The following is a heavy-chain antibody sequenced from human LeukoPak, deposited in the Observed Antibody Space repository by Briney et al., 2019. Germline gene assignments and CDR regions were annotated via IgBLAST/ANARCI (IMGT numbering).Heavy chain of an antibody. CDR2: IYHSGST. J-gene: IGHJ4*02. CDR3: ARGSPSFPFDY. D-gene: IGHD2/OR15-2a*01. V-gene: IGHV4-30-2*01. CDR1: GGSISSGGYS. Sequence: SQTLSLTCAVSGGSISSGGYSWSWIRQPPGKGLEWIGYIYHSGSTYYNPSLKSRVTISVDRSKNQFSLKLSSVTAADTAVYYCARGSPSFPFDYWGQGTLVTVSS.